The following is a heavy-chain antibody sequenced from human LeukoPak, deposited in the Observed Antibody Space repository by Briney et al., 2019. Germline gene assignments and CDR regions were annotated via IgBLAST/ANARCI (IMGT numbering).Heavy chain of an antibody. Sequence: SVKVSCKASGGTFSSYAISWVRQAPGQGLEWMGGIIPIFGTANYAQKFQGRVTITADESTSTAYMELSSLRSEDTAVYYCARAQRKLRFDFGEFDPWGQGTLVTVSS. V-gene: IGHV1-69*01. CDR1: GGTFSSYA. CDR3: ARAQRKLRFDFGEFDP. CDR2: IIPIFGTA. J-gene: IGHJ5*02. D-gene: IGHD3-3*01.